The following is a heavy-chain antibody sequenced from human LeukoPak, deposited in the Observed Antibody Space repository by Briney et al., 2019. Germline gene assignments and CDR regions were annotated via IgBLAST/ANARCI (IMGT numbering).Heavy chain of an antibody. V-gene: IGHV3-64D*09. Sequence: PGGSLRLSCSASGFTFSRYAMHWVRQAPGKGLEYVSGINDNGGRTHYGDSVRGRFSISRDNSKNTLHLQMSTLRAEDTALYYCMKDVGGSYAFDYWGQGILVTVAS. D-gene: IGHD1-26*01. J-gene: IGHJ4*02. CDR1: GFTFSRYA. CDR2: INDNGGRT. CDR3: MKDVGGSYAFDY.